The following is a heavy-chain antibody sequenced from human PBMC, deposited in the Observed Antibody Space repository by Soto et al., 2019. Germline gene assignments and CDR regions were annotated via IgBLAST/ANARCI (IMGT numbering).Heavy chain of an antibody. CDR1: GYSISSGYY. CDR3: ARVPDYYDSSGRLYYFDY. CDR2: IYHSGST. J-gene: IGHJ4*02. Sequence: SETLSLTCAVSGYSISSGYYWGWLRQPPGKGLEWIGSIYHSGSTYYNPSLKSRVTISVDTSKNQFSLKLSSVTAADTAVYYCARVPDYYDSSGRLYYFDYWGQGTLVTVSS. D-gene: IGHD3-22*01. V-gene: IGHV4-38-2*01.